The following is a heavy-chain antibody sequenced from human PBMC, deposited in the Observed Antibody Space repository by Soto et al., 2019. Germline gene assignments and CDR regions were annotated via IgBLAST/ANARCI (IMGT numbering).Heavy chain of an antibody. V-gene: IGHV3-72*01. Sequence: EVQLVESGGGLVKPGGSLRLSCAASGFTFSDHYMDWVRQDPGKGLEWVGRIRNKANRYTTEYAASVKGRFTISRDDSENSLYLQMNSLKTEDTAVYYCTRIGLRLWWGYRPIDSWGQGTLVTVSS. J-gene: IGHJ4*02. CDR3: TRIGLRLWWGYRPIDS. CDR1: GFTFSDHY. CDR2: IRNKANRYTT. D-gene: IGHD3-16*01.